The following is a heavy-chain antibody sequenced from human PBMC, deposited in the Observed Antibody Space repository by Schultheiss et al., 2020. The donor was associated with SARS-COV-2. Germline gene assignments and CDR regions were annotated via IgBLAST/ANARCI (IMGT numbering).Heavy chain of an antibody. Sequence: SETLSLTCTVSGGSISSYYWSWIRQPPGKGLEWIGSIYYSGSTYYNPSLKSRVTISVDTSKNQFSLKLSSVTAADTAVYYCARGTGGKIFDYWGQGTLVTVSS. CDR1: GGSISSYY. J-gene: IGHJ4*02. V-gene: IGHV4-59*12. CDR3: ARGTGGKIFDY. CDR2: IYYSGST. D-gene: IGHD7-27*01.